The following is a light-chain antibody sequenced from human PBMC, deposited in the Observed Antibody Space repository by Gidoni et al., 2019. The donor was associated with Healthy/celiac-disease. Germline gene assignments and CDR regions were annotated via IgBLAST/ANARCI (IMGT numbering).Light chain of an antibody. CDR1: RSVLYSYNNKDY. J-gene: IGKJ3*01. CDR3: QQYYSIPIT. V-gene: IGKV4-1*01. CDR2: WAS. Sequence: ILMTQSLDSLAVSLGGRATINCKSSRSVLYSYNNKDYLAWYQQKPGQPPKLLIYWASTRESGVPDRFSGSGSGTDFTLTISSLQAEDVAVYYCQQYYSIPITFGPGTKVDIK.